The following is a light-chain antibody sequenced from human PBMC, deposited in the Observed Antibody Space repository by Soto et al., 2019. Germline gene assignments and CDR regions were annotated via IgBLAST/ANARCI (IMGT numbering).Light chain of an antibody. Sequence: QSVLTQPPSASGTPGQRVTISCSGSKSNIGTNTVNWYQHLPGMAPKLLIYSNSQRPSGVPDRFSGSKSGTSASLAISGLQSEDEADYYCATWDDSLNGVVFGGGTQLTVL. CDR2: SNS. CDR3: ATWDDSLNGVV. V-gene: IGLV1-44*01. J-gene: IGLJ2*01. CDR1: KSNIGTNT.